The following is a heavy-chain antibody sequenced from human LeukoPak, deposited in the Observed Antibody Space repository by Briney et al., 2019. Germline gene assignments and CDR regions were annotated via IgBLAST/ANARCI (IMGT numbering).Heavy chain of an antibody. J-gene: IGHJ4*02. V-gene: IGHV4-34*01. Sequence: SETLSLTCAAYGGSFSGYYWSWIRQPPGKGLEWIGEINHSGSTNYNPSLKSRVTISVDTSKNQFSLKLSSVTAADTAVYYCARSPRNYYGSTVRNYFDYWGQGTLVTVSS. D-gene: IGHD3-10*01. CDR3: ARSPRNYYGSTVRNYFDY. CDR1: GGSFSGYY. CDR2: INHSGST.